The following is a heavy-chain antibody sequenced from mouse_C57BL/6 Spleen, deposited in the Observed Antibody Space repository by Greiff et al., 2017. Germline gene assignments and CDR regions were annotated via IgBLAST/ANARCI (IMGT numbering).Heavy chain of an antibody. CDR1: GLTFSDYG. J-gene: IGHJ2*01. CDR3: ARDLQYFDY. Sequence: EVKLVESGGGLVKPGGSLKLSCAASGLTFSDYGMHWVRQAPEKGLEWVAYISSGSSTIYYADTVKGRFTISRDNAKNTLFLQMTSLRSEDTAMYYCARDLQYFDYWGQGTTLTVSS. CDR2: ISSGSSTI. V-gene: IGHV5-17*01.